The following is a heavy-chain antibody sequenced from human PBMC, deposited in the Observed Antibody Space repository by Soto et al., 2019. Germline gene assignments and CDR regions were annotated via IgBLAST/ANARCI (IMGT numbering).Heavy chain of an antibody. CDR1: GFTFSSYG. CDR3: ARELHSSGWPFDY. Sequence: GGSLRLSCAASGFTFSSYGMHWVRQAPGKGLEWVAVIWYDGSNKYYADSVKGRFTISRDNSKNTLYLQMNSLRAEDTAVNYCARELHSSGWPFDYWGQGTLVTVSS. D-gene: IGHD6-19*01. CDR2: IWYDGSNK. V-gene: IGHV3-33*01. J-gene: IGHJ4*02.